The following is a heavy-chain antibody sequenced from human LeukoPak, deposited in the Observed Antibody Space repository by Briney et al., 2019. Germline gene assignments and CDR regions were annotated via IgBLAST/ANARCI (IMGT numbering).Heavy chain of an antibody. CDR2: IYYSGST. CDR1: GGSISSSSYY. Sequence: SETLSLTCTVSGGSISSSSYYWGWIRPPPGKGLEWIGSIYYSGSTYYNPSLKSRVTISVDTSKNQFSLELSSVTAADTAVYYCARLKRHRYFDYWGQGTLVTVSS. CDR3: ARLKRHRYFDY. J-gene: IGHJ4*02. V-gene: IGHV4-39*01.